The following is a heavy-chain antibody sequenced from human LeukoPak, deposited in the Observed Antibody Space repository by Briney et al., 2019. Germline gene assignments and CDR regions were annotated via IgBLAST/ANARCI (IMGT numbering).Heavy chain of an antibody. J-gene: IGHJ4*02. CDR3: GRDPKLGIRGYTYGYIGH. CDR2: INTNTGNP. CDR1: GYTFTNNA. V-gene: IGHV7-4-1*02. Sequence: ASVKVSCKTSGYTFTNNAINWVRQAPGQGLEWMGWINTNTGNPSYAQGFFTGRYVFSLDTSASTAYLQINGLKADDTAVYYCGRDPKLGIRGYTYGYIGHWGQGTLLTVAS. D-gene: IGHD5-18*01.